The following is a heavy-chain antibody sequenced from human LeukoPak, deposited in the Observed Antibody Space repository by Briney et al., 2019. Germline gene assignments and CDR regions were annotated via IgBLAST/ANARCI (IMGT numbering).Heavy chain of an antibody. V-gene: IGHV4-39*01. CDR2: IHYSGST. J-gene: IGHJ4*02. CDR3: ARPYGGNSKFDF. D-gene: IGHD4-23*01. CDR1: GGSLSSSSYH. Sequence: PETLCLTCSVSGGSLSSSSYHWGWIRQPPGAGLEWIGSIHYSGSTFYNPSLKSRVTISVDTSENQFSLRLSSVTAADTAVYYCARPYGGNSKFDFWGQGTLVTVSS.